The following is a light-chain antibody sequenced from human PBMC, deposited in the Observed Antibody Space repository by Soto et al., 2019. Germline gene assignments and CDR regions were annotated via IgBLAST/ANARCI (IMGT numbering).Light chain of an antibody. V-gene: IGKV3-15*01. Sequence: EIVMTQSPATLSVSPGERATVSCRASQSVGSNFAWYQQKPGQAPTLLIYGASTRATGIPARFTGSGSGTEFTLTISSLQSEDFALYYCQQYNNWPPYTFGQGTNLDIK. CDR3: QQYNNWPPYT. J-gene: IGKJ2*01. CDR2: GAS. CDR1: QSVGSN.